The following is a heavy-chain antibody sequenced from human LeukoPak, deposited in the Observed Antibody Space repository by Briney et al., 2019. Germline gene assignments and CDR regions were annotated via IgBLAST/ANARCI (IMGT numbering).Heavy chain of an antibody. CDR3: ARHMYYYGSGTDP. Sequence: SETLSLTCTVSGGSISSYYWSWIRQPPGKGLEWIGYIYYSGSTNYNPSLESRVTISVDTSKNQFSLKLSSVTAADTAVYYCARHMYYYGSGTDPWGQGTLVTVSS. CDR1: GGSISSYY. J-gene: IGHJ5*02. V-gene: IGHV4-59*08. D-gene: IGHD3-10*01. CDR2: IYYSGST.